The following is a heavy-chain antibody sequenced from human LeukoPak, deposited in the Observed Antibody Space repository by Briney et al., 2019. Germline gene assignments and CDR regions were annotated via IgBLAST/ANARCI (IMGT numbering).Heavy chain of an antibody. D-gene: IGHD3-3*01. V-gene: IGHV3-30*02. J-gene: IGHJ4*02. CDR3: AKGQREVYQFGFDS. CDR2: IRYDGSDK. CDR1: GFTFSSSG. Sequence: GGSLRLSCAASGFTFSSSGMHWVRQAPGKGLAWVAFIRYDGSDKYYGDSVKGRFSNSRDNSKNRLYLQMSSLRAEVTAVYSYAKGQREVYQFGFDSWGQGTLVTVSS.